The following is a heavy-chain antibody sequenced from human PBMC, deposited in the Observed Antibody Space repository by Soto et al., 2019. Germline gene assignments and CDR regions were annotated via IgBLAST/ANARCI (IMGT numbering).Heavy chain of an antibody. J-gene: IGHJ4*02. Sequence: GGSLRLSCAASGFTFSSYGMHWVRQAPGKGLEWVAVIWYDGSNQYYADSVKGRFTISRDNSKNTLFLQMNSLRADDTAVYYCAKDQASGQGSFDSWGQGT. CDR3: AKDQASGQGSFDS. CDR1: GFTFSSYG. CDR2: IWYDGSNQ. V-gene: IGHV3-30*02.